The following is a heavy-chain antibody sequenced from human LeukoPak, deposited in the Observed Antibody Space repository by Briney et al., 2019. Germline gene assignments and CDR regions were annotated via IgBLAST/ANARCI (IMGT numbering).Heavy chain of an antibody. CDR2: INPNSGGT. V-gene: IGHV1-2*06. D-gene: IGHD3-10*01. J-gene: IGHJ5*02. CDR1: GYTFTGYY. CDR3: ARGNFVYGRPDNWFDP. Sequence: ASVKVSCKASGYTFTGYYMHWVRQAPGQGLEWMGRINPNSGGTNYAQKFQGRVTMTRDTSISTAYMELSRLRSDDTAVYYCARGNFVYGRPDNWFDPWGQGTLVTVSS.